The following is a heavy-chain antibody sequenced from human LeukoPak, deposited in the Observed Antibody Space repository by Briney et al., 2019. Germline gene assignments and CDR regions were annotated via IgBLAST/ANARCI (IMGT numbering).Heavy chain of an antibody. CDR2: IIPILGIA. Sequence: EASVKVSCKASGGTFSSYAISWVRQAPGQGLEWMGRIIPILGIADYAQKFQGRVTITADKPTSTAYMELSSLRSEDTAVYYCARVLPRDIVVVPAATYYYYGMDVWGQGTTVTVSS. D-gene: IGHD2-2*01. CDR1: GGTFSSYA. J-gene: IGHJ6*02. CDR3: ARVLPRDIVVVPAATYYYYGMDV. V-gene: IGHV1-69*04.